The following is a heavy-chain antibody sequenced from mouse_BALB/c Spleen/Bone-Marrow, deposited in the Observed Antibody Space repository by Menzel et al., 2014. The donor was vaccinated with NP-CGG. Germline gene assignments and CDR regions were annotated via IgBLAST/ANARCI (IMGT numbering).Heavy chain of an antibody. Sequence: EVKLVESGGDLVKPGGSLKLSCAAFGSTFSSYGMSWVRQTPDKRLEWVATIGSGGSYTYYPDSVKGRFTISRDNAKNTLYLQMSSLKSEDTAMYYCARQDYDRFAYWGQGTLVTVSA. J-gene: IGHJ3*01. CDR2: IGSGGSYT. V-gene: IGHV5-6*01. CDR1: GSTFSSYG. D-gene: IGHD2-4*01. CDR3: ARQDYDRFAY.